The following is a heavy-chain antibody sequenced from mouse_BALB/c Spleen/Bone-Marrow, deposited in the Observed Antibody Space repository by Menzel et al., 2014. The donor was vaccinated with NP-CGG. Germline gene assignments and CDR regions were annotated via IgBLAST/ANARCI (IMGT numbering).Heavy chain of an antibody. CDR1: GYTFSYYW. Sequence: VHVKQSGTVLARPGAAVKMSCKASGYTFSYYWMHWVKQRPGQGLEWIGTIYPGNSDTTYNQKFKGKAKLTAVTSTSTAYMDLSSLTNEDSAVYYCTTLARTNFDYWGQGTTLTVSS. CDR3: TTLARTNFDY. V-gene: IGHV1-5*01. D-gene: IGHD3-1*01. J-gene: IGHJ2*01. CDR2: IYPGNSDT.